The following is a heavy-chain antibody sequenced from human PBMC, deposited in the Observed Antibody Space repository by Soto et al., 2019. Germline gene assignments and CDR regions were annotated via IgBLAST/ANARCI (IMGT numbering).Heavy chain of an antibody. D-gene: IGHD2-2*01. Sequence: QVQLQESGPGLVKPSQTLSLTCTVSGGSISSAGSYWSWIRQNPGKGLEWIGYIYYSGDTYYNPSLKRRVSISVDTAKNQFSLKVSSVTAADTAVYYCARDRETCSSASCPDYYFDYWGQGTLVTVSS. CDR1: GGSISSAGSY. V-gene: IGHV4-31*03. J-gene: IGHJ4*02. CDR3: ARDRETCSSASCPDYYFDY. CDR2: IYYSGDT.